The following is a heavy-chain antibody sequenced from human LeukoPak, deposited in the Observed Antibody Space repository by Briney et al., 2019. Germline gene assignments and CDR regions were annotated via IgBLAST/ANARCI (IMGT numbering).Heavy chain of an antibody. J-gene: IGHJ6*03. CDR1: GGTFSSYA. Sequence: SVKVSCKASGGTFSSYAISWVRQAPGQGLEWMGGIIPIFGTANYAQKFQGRVTITTDESTSTAYMELSSLRSEDTAVHYCARHIGHNILTGYYTRYYYYYYMDVWGKGTTVTVSS. CDR3: ARHIGHNILTGYYTRYYYYYYMDV. V-gene: IGHV1-69*05. D-gene: IGHD3-9*01. CDR2: IIPIFGTA.